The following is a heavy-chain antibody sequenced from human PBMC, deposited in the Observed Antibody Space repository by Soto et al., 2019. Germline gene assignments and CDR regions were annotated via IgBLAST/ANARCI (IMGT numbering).Heavy chain of an antibody. V-gene: IGHV4-59*11. CDR2: VYYSGGA. CDR3: ARRTMVTYFDS. Sequence: QVQLQESGPGLLKPSETLSLTCTVSGDPIDSHYWGWIRQPPGKGLEWIGYVYYSGGANYNPSLKSRVTISVDSAKSQFSLNLSSVTAADTAVYYCARRTMVTYFDSWGQGTLVTVSS. CDR1: GDPIDSHY. D-gene: IGHD4-17*01. J-gene: IGHJ4*02.